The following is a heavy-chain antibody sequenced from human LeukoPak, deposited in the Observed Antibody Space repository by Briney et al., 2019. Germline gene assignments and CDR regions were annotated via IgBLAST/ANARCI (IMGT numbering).Heavy chain of an antibody. V-gene: IGHV4-4*07. D-gene: IGHD5-18*01. CDR3: ARGSGYSYGYPFDY. Sequence: SETLSLTCIVSGGSISNYYWSWIRQPAGKGLEWIGRIYTSGSTNYNPSLKSRVTMSVDTSKNQFSLKLTSVSAADTAVYYCARGSGYSYGYPFDYWGQGTLVTVSS. CDR2: IYTSGST. J-gene: IGHJ4*02. CDR1: GGSISNYY.